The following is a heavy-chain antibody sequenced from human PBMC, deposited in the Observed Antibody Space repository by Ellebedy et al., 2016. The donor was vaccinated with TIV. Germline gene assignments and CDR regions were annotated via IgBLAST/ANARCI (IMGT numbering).Heavy chain of an antibody. CDR2: ISYDGSNK. Sequence: GESLKISXAASGFTFSSYAMHWVRQAPGKGLEWVAVISYDGSNKYYADSVKGRFTISRDNSKNTLYLQMNSLRAEDTAVYYCAREEYGSSSFDYWGQGTLVTVSS. CDR3: AREEYGSSSFDY. CDR1: GFTFSSYA. D-gene: IGHD6-6*01. J-gene: IGHJ4*02. V-gene: IGHV3-30-3*01.